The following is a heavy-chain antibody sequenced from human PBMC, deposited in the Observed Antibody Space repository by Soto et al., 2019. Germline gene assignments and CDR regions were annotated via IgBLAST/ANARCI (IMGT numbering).Heavy chain of an antibody. Sequence: ESGGGLVQPGGSLRLSCAASGFTFSLYSMSWVRQAPGKGLEWVSYISRSSTGIHYADSVKGRFTISRDDATNSMPLQMNSLRDGDTAVYYCARAVTWGLDVWGQGTTVSISS. J-gene: IGHJ6*02. CDR1: GFTFSLYS. V-gene: IGHV3-48*02. CDR2: ISRSSTGI. CDR3: ARAVTWGLDV. D-gene: IGHD3-10*01.